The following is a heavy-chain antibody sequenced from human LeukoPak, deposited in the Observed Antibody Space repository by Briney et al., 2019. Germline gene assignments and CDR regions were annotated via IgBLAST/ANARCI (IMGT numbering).Heavy chain of an antibody. D-gene: IGHD3-16*02. Sequence: SETLSLTCTVSGGSISSSSYYWGWLRQPPGKGLEWIGSIYYSGSTYYNPSLKSRVTISVDTSKNQFSLKLSSVTAADTAVYYCARDEVSYFDYWGQGTLVAVSS. V-gene: IGHV4-39*07. CDR3: ARDEVSYFDY. CDR1: GGSISSSSYY. CDR2: IYYSGST. J-gene: IGHJ4*02.